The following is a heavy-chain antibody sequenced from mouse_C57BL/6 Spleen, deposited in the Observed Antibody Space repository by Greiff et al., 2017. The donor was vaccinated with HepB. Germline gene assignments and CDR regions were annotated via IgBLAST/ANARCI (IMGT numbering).Heavy chain of an antibody. CDR3: ARRGVYYYGSSYLDWYFDV. Sequence: QVQLQQSGAELMKPGASVKLSCKATGYTFTGYWIEWVKQRPGHGLEWIGELLPGSGSTNYNEKFKGKATFTADTSSNTAYMQLSSLTTEDSAIYYCARRGVYYYGSSYLDWYFDVWGTGTTVTVSS. D-gene: IGHD1-1*01. J-gene: IGHJ1*03. V-gene: IGHV1-9*01. CDR1: GYTFTGYW. CDR2: LLPGSGST.